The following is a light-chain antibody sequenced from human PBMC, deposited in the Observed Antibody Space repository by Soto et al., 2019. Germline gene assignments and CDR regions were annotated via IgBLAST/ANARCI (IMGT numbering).Light chain of an antibody. Sequence: QSALTQPRSVSGSPGQSVTISCTGSSSDVSAYQFVSWYQQHPGKAPKLILYDVNQRPSGVPDRFSGSKSGDTASLTISGLQAEDEADYYCCSYAGRYTRIFGGGTQLTVL. CDR3: CSYAGRYTRI. V-gene: IGLV2-11*01. CDR1: SSDVSAYQF. CDR2: DVN. J-gene: IGLJ2*01.